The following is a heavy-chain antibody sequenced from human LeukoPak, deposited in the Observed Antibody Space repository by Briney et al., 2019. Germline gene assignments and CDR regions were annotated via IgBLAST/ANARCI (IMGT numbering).Heavy chain of an antibody. CDR2: INTVGSYI. D-gene: IGHD3-22*01. CDR1: VFTFVSYR. Sequence: PGGSLRLSCAAPVFTFVSYRFNWVCQAPGKGLEWVSSINTVGSYIYYADSVKGRFTISRDNAENSVYLQMNSLRVEDTAVYYCARLRRNSDSGGYYYYYDYWGQGTLVTVSS. J-gene: IGHJ4*02. CDR3: ARLRRNSDSGGYYYYYDY. V-gene: IGHV3-21*01.